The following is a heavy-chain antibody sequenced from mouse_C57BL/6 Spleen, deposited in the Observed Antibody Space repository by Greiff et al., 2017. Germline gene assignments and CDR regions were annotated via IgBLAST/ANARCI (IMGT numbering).Heavy chain of an antibody. Sequence: EVQLQQSGPELVKPGASVKMSCKASGYTFTDYNMHWVKQSHGKSLEWIGYINPNNGGTSYNQKFKGKATLTVNKSSSTAYMELRSLTSEDSAVYDCACSNYVDAMDYWGQGTSVTVSS. CDR2: INPNNGGT. V-gene: IGHV1-22*01. D-gene: IGHD2-5*01. J-gene: IGHJ4*01. CDR1: GYTFTDYN. CDR3: ACSNYVDAMDY.